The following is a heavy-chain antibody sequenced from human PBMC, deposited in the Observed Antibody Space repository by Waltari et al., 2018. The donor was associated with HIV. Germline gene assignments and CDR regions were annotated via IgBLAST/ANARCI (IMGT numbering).Heavy chain of an antibody. CDR3: AREVRPDGARDAFDI. CDR1: GYTFTSYD. D-gene: IGHD3-16*01. CDR2: LHPNSGNT. Sequence: QVQLVQSGAEVKKPGASVKVSCKASGYTFTSYDINWVRQATGQGLEWMGWLHPNSGNTGYAQKFQGRATMARNTSISTAYMELSSLRSEDTAVYYCAREVRPDGARDAFDIWGQGTMVTVSS. J-gene: IGHJ3*02. V-gene: IGHV1-8*01.